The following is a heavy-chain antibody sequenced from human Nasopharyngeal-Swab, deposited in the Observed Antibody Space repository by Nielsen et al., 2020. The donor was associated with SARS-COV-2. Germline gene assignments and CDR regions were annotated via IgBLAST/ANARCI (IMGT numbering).Heavy chain of an antibody. CDR3: ARDSTLGLIDY. CDR2: INHSGST. D-gene: IGHD2/OR15-2a*01. V-gene: IGHV4-34*01. Sequence: SETLSLTCTVSGGSISSYYWSWIRQPPGKGLEWIGEINHSGSTNYNPSLKSRVTITVDTSKNQFSLKLSSVTAADTAVYYCARDSTLGLIDYWGQGTLVTVSS. CDR1: GGSISSYY. J-gene: IGHJ4*02.